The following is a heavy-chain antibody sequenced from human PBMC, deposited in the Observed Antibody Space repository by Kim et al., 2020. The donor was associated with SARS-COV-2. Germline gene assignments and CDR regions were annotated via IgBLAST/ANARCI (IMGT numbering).Heavy chain of an antibody. CDR3: ARDPDDYSNPYYYGMDV. CDR1: GYTFTSYG. Sequence: ASVKVSCKASGYTFTSYGISWVRQAPGQGLEWMGWISAYNGNTNYAQKLQGRVTMTTDTSTSTAYMELRSLRSDDTAVYYCARDPDDYSNPYYYGMDVWGQGTTVTVSS. J-gene: IGHJ6*02. D-gene: IGHD4-4*01. CDR2: ISAYNGNT. V-gene: IGHV1-18*01.